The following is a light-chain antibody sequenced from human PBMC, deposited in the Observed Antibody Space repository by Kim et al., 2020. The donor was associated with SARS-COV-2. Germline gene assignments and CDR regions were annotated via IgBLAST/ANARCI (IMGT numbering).Light chain of an antibody. V-gene: IGKV3-20*01. CDR3: HQYDISPQT. J-gene: IGKJ1*01. CDR1: QSVSSSY. CDR2: GAS. Sequence: SPGERATPSCRASQSVSSSYLAWYQHTPGQAPRLLMFGASSRATGIPDRFSGSGSGPDFTLTISRLEPEDFAVYYCHQYDISPQTFGQGAKVDIK.